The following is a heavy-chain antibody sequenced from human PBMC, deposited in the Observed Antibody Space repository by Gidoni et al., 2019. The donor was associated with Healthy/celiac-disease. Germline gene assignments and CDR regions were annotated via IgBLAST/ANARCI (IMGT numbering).Heavy chain of an antibody. Sequence: EVQLVESGGGWVQPGRSLRLSCAASGLNFDDYAMHWGRQAPGKGLEWVSGISLNSGSIGYADSVKGRFTISRDNAKNSLYLQMNSLRAEDTALYYCANRDYWGQGTLVTVSS. CDR1: GLNFDDYA. CDR3: ANRDY. CDR2: ISLNSGSI. J-gene: IGHJ4*02. V-gene: IGHV3-9*01.